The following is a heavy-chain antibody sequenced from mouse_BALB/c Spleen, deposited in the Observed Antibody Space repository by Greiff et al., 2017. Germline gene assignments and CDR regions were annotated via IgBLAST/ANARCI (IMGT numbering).Heavy chain of an antibody. V-gene: IGHV5-6-5*01. Sequence: EVKVEESGGGLVQPGGSLKLSCAASGFTFSSYAMSWVRQTPEKRLEWVASISSGGSTYYPDSVKGRFTISRDNARNILYLQMSSLRSEDTAMYYCARVHYGRYFDVWGAGTTVTVSS. CDR3: ARVHYGRYFDV. D-gene: IGHD1-2*01. J-gene: IGHJ1*01. CDR1: GFTFSSYA. CDR2: ISSGGST.